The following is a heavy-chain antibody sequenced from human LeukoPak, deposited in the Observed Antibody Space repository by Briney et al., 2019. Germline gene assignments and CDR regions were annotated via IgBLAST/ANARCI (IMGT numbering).Heavy chain of an antibody. V-gene: IGHV3-48*04. CDR3: ARVIGSYGDSAY. Sequence: GGSLRLSCAASGFTFSSFSMNWVRQAPGMGLEWISYITSSSSSTYYADSVKGRFTISRDNAKNSLYLQMNSLRAEDTAVYYCARVIGSYGDSAYWGQGTLVTVSS. J-gene: IGHJ4*02. CDR2: ITSSSSST. CDR1: GFTFSSFS. D-gene: IGHD4-17*01.